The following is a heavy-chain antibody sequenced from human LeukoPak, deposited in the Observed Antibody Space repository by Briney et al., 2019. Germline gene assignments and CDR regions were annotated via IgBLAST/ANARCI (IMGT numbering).Heavy chain of an antibody. CDR2: IKEDGSVK. CDR1: GFIFSSHW. Sequence: GGSLRLSCTASGFIFSSHWMTWVRQSPGKGLEWVANIKEDGSVKYYVDSVKGRFTISRDNTKNALYLQMNSLRADDTAVYFCARDSTWLLDYWGQGALITVSS. J-gene: IGHJ4*02. CDR3: ARDSTWLLDY. V-gene: IGHV3-7*03. D-gene: IGHD6-19*01.